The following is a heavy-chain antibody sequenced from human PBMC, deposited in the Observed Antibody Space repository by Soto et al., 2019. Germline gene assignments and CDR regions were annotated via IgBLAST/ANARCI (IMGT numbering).Heavy chain of an antibody. V-gene: IGHV3-74*01. CDR1: GFTFSSYI. CDR2: ITTDGSTT. D-gene: IGHD3-3*01. Sequence: EVQLVESGGGLVQPGGSLRLSCAASGFTFSSYIMHWVRQTPGKGLVWVSRITTDGSTTTYADSVRGRFTISRDNAKNTLYLQMNSLSAEETAVYYCARDREWVNIHSWGQGTLVTVSS. J-gene: IGHJ4*02. CDR3: ARDREWVNIHS.